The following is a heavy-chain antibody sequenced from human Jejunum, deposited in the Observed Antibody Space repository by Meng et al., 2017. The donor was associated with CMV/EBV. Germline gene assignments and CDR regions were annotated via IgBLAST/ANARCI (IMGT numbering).Heavy chain of an antibody. Sequence: SGFTFSGSAMHWIRRASGKGLEWVGRIRSKANNYAAAYATSVNGRFTISRDDSKNTAFLQMNSLKTEDTAVYYCTRPFNWAFDYWGQGTLVTVSS. V-gene: IGHV3-73*01. CDR3: TRPFNWAFDY. D-gene: IGHD7-27*01. CDR1: GFTFSGSA. CDR2: IRSKANNYAA. J-gene: IGHJ4*02.